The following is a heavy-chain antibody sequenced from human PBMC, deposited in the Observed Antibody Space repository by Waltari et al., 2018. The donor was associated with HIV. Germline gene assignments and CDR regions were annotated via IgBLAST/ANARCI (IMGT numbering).Heavy chain of an antibody. CDR2: IYYTGST. CDR1: GGSISNYY. Sequence: QVQLQESGPGLVKPSETLSLLCTVSGGSISNYYWGWIRQPPGKGLEWIGYIYYTGSTDNNPSLKSRVTISVDTAKNQFSLKLTSVTAADTAQYYCARYSSAWTGCDYWGQGTLVTVSS. CDR3: ARYSSAWTGCDY. V-gene: IGHV4-59*01. D-gene: IGHD6-19*01. J-gene: IGHJ4*02.